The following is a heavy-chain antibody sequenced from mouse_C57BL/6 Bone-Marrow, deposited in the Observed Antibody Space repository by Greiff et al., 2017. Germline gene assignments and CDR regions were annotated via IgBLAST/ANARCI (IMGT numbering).Heavy chain of an antibody. CDR3: ALSTMVRGFAY. V-gene: IGHV1-64*01. D-gene: IGHD2-1*01. CDR1: GYTFTSYW. J-gene: IGHJ3*01. CDR2: IHPNSGGT. Sequence: QVQLQQPGAELVKPGASVKLSCKASGYTFTSYWMHWVKQRPGQGLEWIGMIHPNSGGTNYNEKFKSKATLTVDKSSSTAYMQLSSLTSEDSAVYYCALSTMVRGFAYWGQGTLVTVSA.